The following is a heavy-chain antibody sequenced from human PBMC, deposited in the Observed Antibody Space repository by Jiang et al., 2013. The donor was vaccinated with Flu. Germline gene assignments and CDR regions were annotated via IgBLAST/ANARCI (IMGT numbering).Heavy chain of an antibody. V-gene: IGHV4-34*01. CDR1: VGPSVVTT. D-gene: IGHD2-2*01. Sequence: SLTCAVYVGPSVVTTGAGSASPRKGLEWIGEINHSGSTNYNPSLKSRVTISVDTSKNQFSLKLSSVTAADTAVYYCARGRSTSLGRYCSSTSCYRRGNYYYMDVWGQGTLVTVSS. CDR2: INHSGST. J-gene: IGHJ6*03. CDR3: ARGRSTSLGRYCSSTSCYRRGNYYYMDV.